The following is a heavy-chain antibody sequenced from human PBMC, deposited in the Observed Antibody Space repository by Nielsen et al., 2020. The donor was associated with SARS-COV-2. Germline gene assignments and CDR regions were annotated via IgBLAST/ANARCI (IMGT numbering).Heavy chain of an antibody. Sequence: VRQAPGKGLEWVSSISSSSSYIYYADSVKGRFTISRDNAKNSLYLQMNSLRAEDTAVYYCTYGSGSYGDYYYYGMDVWGQGTTVTVSS. D-gene: IGHD3-10*01. CDR3: TYGSGSYGDYYYYGMDV. CDR2: ISSSSSYI. J-gene: IGHJ6*02. V-gene: IGHV3-21*01.